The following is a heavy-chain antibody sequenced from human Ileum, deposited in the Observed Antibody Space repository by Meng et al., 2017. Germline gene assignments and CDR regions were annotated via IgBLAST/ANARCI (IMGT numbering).Heavy chain of an antibody. CDR1: GDSISSGGW. Sequence: QVELQSSGPGLVKPSVTLSLTCAGSGDSISSGGWWSWVRQPPGKGLEWIGQIYQSGSTNYNPSLKSRVTISIDRSENQLSLKLSSVTAADTAVYYCARHIVGPTPGMEYWGQGTLVTVSS. CDR3: ARHIVGPTPGMEY. V-gene: IGHV4-4*02. J-gene: IGHJ4*02. CDR2: IYQSGST. D-gene: IGHD1-26*01.